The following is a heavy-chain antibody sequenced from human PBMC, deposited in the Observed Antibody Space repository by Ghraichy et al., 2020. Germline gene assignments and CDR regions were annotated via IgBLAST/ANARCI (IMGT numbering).Heavy chain of an antibody. J-gene: IGHJ6*03. V-gene: IGHV4-59*01. CDR2: INYSGST. Sequence: SETLSLTCTVSGGSISSYYWSWIRQPPGKGLEWIGYINYSGSTNYNPSLKSRVTISVDTSKNQFSLKLSSVTAADTAVYYCAREYSSYMTMDVWGKGTTVTVSS. CDR3: AREYSSYMTMDV. CDR1: GGSISSYY. D-gene: IGHD6-19*01.